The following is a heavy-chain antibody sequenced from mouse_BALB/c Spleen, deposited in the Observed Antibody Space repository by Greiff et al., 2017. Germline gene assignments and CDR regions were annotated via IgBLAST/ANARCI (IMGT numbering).Heavy chain of an antibody. J-gene: IGHJ3*01. CDR3: ARFYGNGFAY. Sequence: QVQLQQSGAELVRPGTSVKVSCKASGYAFTNYLIEWVKQRPGQGLEWIGVINPGSGGTNYNEKFKGKATLTADKSSSTAYMQLSSLTSDDSAVYFCARFYGNGFAYWGQGTLVTVAA. D-gene: IGHD2-1*01. CDR2: INPGSGGT. V-gene: IGHV1-54*03. CDR1: GYAFTNYL.